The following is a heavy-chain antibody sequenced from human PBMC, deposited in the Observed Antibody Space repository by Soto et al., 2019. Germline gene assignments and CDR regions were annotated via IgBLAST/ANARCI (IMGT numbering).Heavy chain of an antibody. V-gene: IGHV1-3*01. CDR1: GYTFTSYA. CDR3: ARSRHSAALYYYDSSGYYPEGWFDP. Sequence: ASVKVSCKASGYTFTSYAMHWVRQAPGQRLEWMGCINAGNGNTKYSEKFQGRVTITRETSASTAYMELSSLRSEDTAVYYCARSRHSAALYYYDSSGYYPEGWFDPGGQGTLVTVSS. CDR2: INAGNGNT. J-gene: IGHJ5*02. D-gene: IGHD3-22*01.